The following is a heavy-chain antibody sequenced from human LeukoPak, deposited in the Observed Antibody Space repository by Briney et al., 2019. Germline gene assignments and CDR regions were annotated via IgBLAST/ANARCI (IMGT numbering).Heavy chain of an antibody. CDR1: GFIFSSYA. V-gene: IGHV3-23*01. CDR2: ISGSGFST. D-gene: IGHD2-21*02. J-gene: IGHJ4*02. CDR3: AMVSGPFDY. Sequence: AGGSLRLSCAASGFIFSSYAMSWVRQAPGKGLEWVSAISGSGFSTYYADSVKGRFTISKDDSKNTLYLQMNGLRVEDTAVYYCAMVSGPFDYWGQGTLVTVSS.